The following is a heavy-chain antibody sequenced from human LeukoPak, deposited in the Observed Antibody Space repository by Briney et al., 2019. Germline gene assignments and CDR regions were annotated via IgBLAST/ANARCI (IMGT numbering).Heavy chain of an antibody. CDR2: TIPMSGSA. CDR3: ARRQALRGRHRAFDP. D-gene: IGHD6-25*01. J-gene: IGHJ5*02. V-gene: IGHV1-69*05. Sequence: ASVKVSCQASGGTFSNYAVSWVRQAPGQGLEWLGGTIPMSGSARYAQKFQGRVSITTDESSTTVYMELISLRSEDTAVYYCARRQALRGRHRAFDPWGQGTLVTVTT. CDR1: GGTFSNYA.